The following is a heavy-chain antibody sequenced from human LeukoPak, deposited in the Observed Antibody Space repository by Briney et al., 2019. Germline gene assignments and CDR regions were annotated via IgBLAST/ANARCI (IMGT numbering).Heavy chain of an antibody. CDR3: ARDGDDYGDLSFDY. J-gene: IGHJ4*02. CDR1: GGSISSGSYY. Sequence: SETLSLTCTVSGGSISSGSYYWSWIRQPAGKGLEWIGRIYTSGSTNYNPSLKSRVTISVDTSKNQLSLKLSSVTAADTAVYYCARDGDDYGDLSFDYWGQGTLVTVSS. CDR2: IYTSGST. D-gene: IGHD4-17*01. V-gene: IGHV4-61*02.